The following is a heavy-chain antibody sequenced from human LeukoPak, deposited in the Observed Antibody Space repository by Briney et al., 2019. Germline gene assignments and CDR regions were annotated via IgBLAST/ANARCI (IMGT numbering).Heavy chain of an antibody. CDR2: ISAYNGNT. D-gene: IGHD1-20*01. Sequence: ASVKVSCKASGYTFTGYGISWVRQAPGQGLEWMGWISAYNGNTNYAQKLQGRVTMTTDTSTSTAYMELRSLRSDDTAVYYCARDKGMYNWIEPPFDYWGQGTLVTVSS. V-gene: IGHV1-18*01. CDR3: ARDKGMYNWIEPPFDY. J-gene: IGHJ4*02. CDR1: GYTFTGYG.